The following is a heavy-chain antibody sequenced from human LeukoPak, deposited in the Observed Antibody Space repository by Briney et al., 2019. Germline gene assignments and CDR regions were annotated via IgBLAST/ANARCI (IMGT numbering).Heavy chain of an antibody. J-gene: IGHJ4*02. CDR1: GFRFSNYW. V-gene: IGHV3-7*02. Sequence: GGSLRLSCAASGFRFSNYWMGWVRQAPGKGLEWVANIKEDGTQTYYVDSVQGRFTISRDNAKNSLYLQMNGLRAEDTAVYYCARGDSGSYYFDYWGQGTLVTVSA. D-gene: IGHD1-26*01. CDR2: IKEDGTQT. CDR3: ARGDSGSYYFDY.